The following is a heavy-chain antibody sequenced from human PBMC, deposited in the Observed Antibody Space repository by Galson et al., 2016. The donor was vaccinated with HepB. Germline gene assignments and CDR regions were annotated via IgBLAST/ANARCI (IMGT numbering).Heavy chain of an antibody. D-gene: IGHD4-23*01. CDR3: VRVRADYGGNMPDAFDI. CDR2: ISSGSRYI. V-gene: IGHV3-21*01. J-gene: IGHJ3*02. Sequence: SLRLSCAASGFTFSRYTMNWVRQAPGKGLEWVSSISSGSRYIYYADSVNGRFTISRDNAKHSLYLQMNSLRAEDTAVYYCVRVRADYGGNMPDAFDIWGQGTMVTVSS. CDR1: GFTFSRYT.